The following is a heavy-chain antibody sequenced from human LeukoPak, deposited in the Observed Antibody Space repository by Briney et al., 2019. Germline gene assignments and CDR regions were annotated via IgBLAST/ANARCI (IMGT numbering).Heavy chain of an antibody. CDR1: GYTFTGYY. D-gene: IGHD2-15*01. Sequence: ASVKVSCKASGYTFTGYYMHWVRQAPGQGLEWMGWINPNSGGTNYAQKFQGRVTMTRDTSISTAYMELSRLGSDDTAVYYCARDSSQLGYCSGGSCYVFDYWGQGTLVTVSS. CDR3: ARDSSQLGYCSGGSCYVFDY. V-gene: IGHV1-2*02. CDR2: INPNSGGT. J-gene: IGHJ4*02.